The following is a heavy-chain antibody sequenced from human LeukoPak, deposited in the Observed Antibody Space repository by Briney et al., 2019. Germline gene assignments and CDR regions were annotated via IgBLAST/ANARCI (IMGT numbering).Heavy chain of an antibody. V-gene: IGHV1-46*01. CDR3: ARVSVATYDS. Sequence: ASVKVSCKASGYTFTNYYIHWVRQAPGQGLEWMGIINPTGVTTNYRQKFQGRVTMTTDTSTSTVYMELSSLRSEDTAVYYCARVSVATYDSWGQGTLVTVSS. J-gene: IGHJ4*02. CDR1: GYTFTNYY. CDR2: INPTGVTT.